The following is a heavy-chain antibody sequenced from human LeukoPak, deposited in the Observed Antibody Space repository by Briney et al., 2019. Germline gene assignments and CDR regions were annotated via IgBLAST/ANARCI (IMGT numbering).Heavy chain of an antibody. J-gene: IGHJ4*02. CDR3: ARWRLYTGSGTGTSRYSFDL. CDR2: IRYDGSNK. V-gene: IGHV3-30*02. D-gene: IGHD3-16*02. Sequence: GGSPRLSCAASGFTFSSYGMHWVRQAPGKGLEWVAFIRYDGSNKYYADSVKGRFTISRDNSKNTLYLQMNSLRAEDTAVYYCARWRLYTGSGTGTSRYSFDLWGQGTLITVSS. CDR1: GFTFSSYG.